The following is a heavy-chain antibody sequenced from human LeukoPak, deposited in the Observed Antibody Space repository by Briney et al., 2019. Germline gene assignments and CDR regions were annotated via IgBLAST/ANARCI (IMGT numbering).Heavy chain of an antibody. CDR1: GLSFSSFA. CDR3: ARASWVSSADAVR. CDR2: MKGTGEK. Sequence: GGSLRFSCAASGLSFSSFAMSWVRQGPARGLEWLSSMKGTGEKFYADSVRGRFTLSRDDSRNTVYLQLDNLRVEDTAVYYCARASWVSSADAVRWGQGTVVTVSS. J-gene: IGHJ4*02. V-gene: IGHV3-23*01. D-gene: IGHD6-19*01.